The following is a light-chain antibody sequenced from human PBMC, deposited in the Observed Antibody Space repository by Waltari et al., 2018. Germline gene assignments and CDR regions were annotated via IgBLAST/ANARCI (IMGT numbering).Light chain of an antibody. CDR1: SSDVGSYDL. Sequence: QSALTQPASVSGSPGQSITISCTGTSSDVGSYDLVSWYQHHPGPAPKPLFFEVTKRPSGVSNRFSGSTSGNMASLTISGIQADDEADYYCCSYAGNSKVMFGGGTKLTVL. CDR3: CSYAGNSKVM. V-gene: IGLV2-23*02. J-gene: IGLJ3*02. CDR2: EVT.